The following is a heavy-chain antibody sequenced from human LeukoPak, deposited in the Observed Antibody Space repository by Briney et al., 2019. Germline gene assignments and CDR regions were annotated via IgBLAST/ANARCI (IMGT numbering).Heavy chain of an antibody. V-gene: IGHV4-4*07. CDR1: DDSITMYY. D-gene: IGHD1-1*01. CDR2: IYTSGST. CDR3: ARDTKN. Sequence: SETLSLTCSVSDDSITMYYWSWIRQPAGKGLEWIGRIYTSGSTNYNPSLKSRVTISIDTSKNHFSLKLNSVTAADTAVYYCARDTKNWGQGTLVTVSS. J-gene: IGHJ4*02.